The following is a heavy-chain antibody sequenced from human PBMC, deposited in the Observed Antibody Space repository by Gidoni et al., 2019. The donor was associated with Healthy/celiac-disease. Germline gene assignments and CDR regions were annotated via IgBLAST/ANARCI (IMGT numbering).Heavy chain of an antibody. J-gene: IGHJ5*02. V-gene: IGHV3-7*04. CDR2: IKQDGSEK. CDR3: AREGRRWFDP. Sequence: EVQLVESGADLVQPGGSLRLSCAAAGFTFSSYWMSWVRQAPGKGLEWVANIKQDGSEKYYGDSVKGRLTISRDNAKNSLYLQMNSLRAEDTAVYYCAREGRRWFDPWGQGTLVTVAS. CDR1: GFTFSSYW.